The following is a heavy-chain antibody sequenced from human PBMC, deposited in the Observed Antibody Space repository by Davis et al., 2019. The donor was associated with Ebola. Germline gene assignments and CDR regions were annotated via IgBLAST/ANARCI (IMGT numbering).Heavy chain of an antibody. Sequence: GGSLRLSCAASGFAFSNYDMTWIRQAPGKGLEWVSYISNSGSTIYYADSVKGRFTISRDNAKNSLYLQMNSLRAEDTAVYYCARSGLYWGNYYYGMDVWGQGTTVTVSS. D-gene: IGHD2-8*02. CDR2: ISNSGSTI. J-gene: IGHJ6*02. CDR3: ARSGLYWGNYYYGMDV. V-gene: IGHV3-11*01. CDR1: GFAFSNYD.